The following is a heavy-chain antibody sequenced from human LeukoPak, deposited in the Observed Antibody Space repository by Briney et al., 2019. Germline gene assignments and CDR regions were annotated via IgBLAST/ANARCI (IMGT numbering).Heavy chain of an antibody. CDR2: ISGSGGST. V-gene: IGHV3-23*01. D-gene: IGHD6-19*01. Sequence: PGGSLRLSCAASGFTFSSYAMSWVRQAPGKGLEWVSGISGSGGSTYYADSVKGRFTISRDNSKNTLFLQMNSLRAEDTAVYYCAKLAGIRGWFVYYFDYWGQGTLVTAS. CDR1: GFTFSSYA. J-gene: IGHJ4*02. CDR3: AKLAGIRGWFVYYFDY.